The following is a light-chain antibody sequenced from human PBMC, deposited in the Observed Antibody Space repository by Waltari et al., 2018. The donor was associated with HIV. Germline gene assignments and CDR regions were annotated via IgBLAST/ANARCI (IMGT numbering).Light chain of an antibody. V-gene: IGLV2-8*01. Sequence: QSALTQPPSASGSPGQSVTISCTGTSSDVGGYNFVSWYQQHPGKAPKLMIFEFTKRPSGVPARFSGSKTGNTASLTVSGLQADDEADYYCSSYAGGNNLVFGGGTKLTVL. CDR3: SSYAGGNNLV. CDR2: EFT. CDR1: SSDVGGYNF. J-gene: IGLJ2*01.